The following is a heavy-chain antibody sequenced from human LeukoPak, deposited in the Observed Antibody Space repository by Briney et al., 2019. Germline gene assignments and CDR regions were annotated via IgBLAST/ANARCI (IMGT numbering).Heavy chain of an antibody. CDR3: ARDGSDYYSRNWSDP. J-gene: IGHJ5*02. V-gene: IGHV4-59*01. Sequence: PSETLSLTCTVSGGSISTYYWSWIRQPPGKGLEWIGYIYYSGSTNYNPSLKSRVIISVDTSKNQISLKLSSVTAADTAVYYCARDGSDYYSRNWSDPWGQGTLVTVSS. CDR1: GGSISTYY. D-gene: IGHD3-22*01. CDR2: IYYSGST.